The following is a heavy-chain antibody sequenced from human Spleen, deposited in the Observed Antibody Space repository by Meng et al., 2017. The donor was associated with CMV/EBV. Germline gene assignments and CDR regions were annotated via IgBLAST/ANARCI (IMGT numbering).Heavy chain of an antibody. CDR1: GFTFSSFG. CDR3: TKNYYDSSGYYPPPDY. CDR2: ISRSSIYI. V-gene: IGHV3-21*01. D-gene: IGHD3-22*01. Sequence: GFTFSSFGMNWGRQAPGKGLEWVSSISRSSIYIYYAGSVKGRFTISRDNAKNSLFLQMDNLRAEDTAVYFCTKNYYDSSGYYPPPDYWGQGTLVTVSS. J-gene: IGHJ4*02.